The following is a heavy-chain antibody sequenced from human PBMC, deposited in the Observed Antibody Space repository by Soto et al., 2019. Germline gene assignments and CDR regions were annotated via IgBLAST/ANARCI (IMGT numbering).Heavy chain of an antibody. D-gene: IGHD3-10*01. V-gene: IGHV4-31*03. Sequence: PSETLSLTCTVSGGSISSGGYYWSWIRQHPGKGLEWIGYIYYSGSTYYNPSLKSRVTISVDTSKNQFSLKLSSVTAADTAVYYCARGPTMVRGVIRPFDYWGQGTLVTVSS. CDR1: GGSISSGGYY. CDR3: ARGPTMVRGVIRPFDY. J-gene: IGHJ4*02. CDR2: IYYSGST.